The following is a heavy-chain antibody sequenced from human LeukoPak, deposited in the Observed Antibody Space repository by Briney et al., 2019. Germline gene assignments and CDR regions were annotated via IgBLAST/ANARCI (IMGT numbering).Heavy chain of an antibody. CDR3: AKVPSMVRGVISHFDY. D-gene: IGHD3-10*01. Sequence: GGSLRLSCAASGFSFGSYGLSWVRQAPGKGPQWVSYISGNGGTTHYADSVEGRFTISRDNVKNSLYLQMSSLSAEDTAVYYCAKVPSMVRGVISHFDYWGQGTLVTVSS. CDR2: ISGNGGTT. V-gene: IGHV3-48*04. CDR1: GFSFGSYG. J-gene: IGHJ4*02.